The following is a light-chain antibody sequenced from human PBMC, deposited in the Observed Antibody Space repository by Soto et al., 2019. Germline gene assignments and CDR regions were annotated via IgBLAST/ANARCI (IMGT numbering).Light chain of an antibody. Sequence: EIVLTQSPGTLSLSPGERATLSCRASQSVSSSYLAWYQQKPGQAPRLLIYGASSRATGIPDRFSGSGSGTDFTLTISRLEPEVFAVYYCHQYASSPKTFGQGTKLEIK. V-gene: IGKV3-20*01. CDR1: QSVSSSY. CDR2: GAS. CDR3: HQYASSPKT. J-gene: IGKJ2*01.